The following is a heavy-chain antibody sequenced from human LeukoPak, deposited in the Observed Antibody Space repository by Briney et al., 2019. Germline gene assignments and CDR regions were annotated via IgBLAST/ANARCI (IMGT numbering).Heavy chain of an antibody. CDR1: GGSVSSGSHH. J-gene: IGHJ3*02. D-gene: IGHD3-3*01. V-gene: IGHV4-61*01. CDR2: IYYSGST. CDR3: ARGELAITIFGVVEMGAFDI. Sequence: SETLSLTCKVSGGSVSSGSHHWSWIRQPPGKGLEWIGYIYYSGSTNYNPSLKSRVTISLDTSKNQFSLKLSSVTAADTAVYYCARGELAITIFGVVEMGAFDIWGQGTMVTVSS.